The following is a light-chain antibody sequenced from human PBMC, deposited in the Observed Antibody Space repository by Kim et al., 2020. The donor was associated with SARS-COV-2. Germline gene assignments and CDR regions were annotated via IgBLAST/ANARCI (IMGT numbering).Light chain of an antibody. V-gene: IGLV6-57*02. CDR2: ADN. Sequence: VTISCTGPRGSIAGNSVPWYQHRPGRAPTPVIYADNQRPSGIPDRFSGSIDSASNSASLTISGLKTEGEADYYCQSYDSSNHWVFGGGTQLTVL. CDR1: RGSIAGNS. CDR3: QSYDSSNHWV. J-gene: IGLJ3*02.